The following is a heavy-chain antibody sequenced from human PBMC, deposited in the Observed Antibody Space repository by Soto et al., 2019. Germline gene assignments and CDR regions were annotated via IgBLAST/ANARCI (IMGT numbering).Heavy chain of an antibody. V-gene: IGHV1-69*12. J-gene: IGHJ6*02. CDR1: GGTFSSYA. CDR2: IIPIFGTA. D-gene: IGHD5-12*01. Sequence: QVQLVQSGAEVKKPGSSVKVSCKASGGTFSSYAISWVRQAPGQGLEWMGGIIPIFGTANYEQKFQGRVTITADESTSTAYMELSSLISEDTAVYYCASSVAKYYYYGMDVWGQGTTVTVSS. CDR3: ASSVAKYYYYGMDV.